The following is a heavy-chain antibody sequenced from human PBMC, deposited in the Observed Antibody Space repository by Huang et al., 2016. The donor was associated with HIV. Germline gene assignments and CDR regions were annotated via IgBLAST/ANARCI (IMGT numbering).Heavy chain of an antibody. Sequence: QVQLQQWGAGLLKPSETLSLTCAVYGGAFSGYHWSWLRQPPGKGLEWIGEINHSGSTNYNPSLKSRGAISVDTTKKQFAVNLRSVTAADTAVYYCARMVGSGPLRDAFDIWGQGTMVTVSS. CDR2: INHSGST. CDR1: GGAFSGYH. J-gene: IGHJ3*02. D-gene: IGHD6-19*01. V-gene: IGHV4-34*01. CDR3: ARMVGSGPLRDAFDI.